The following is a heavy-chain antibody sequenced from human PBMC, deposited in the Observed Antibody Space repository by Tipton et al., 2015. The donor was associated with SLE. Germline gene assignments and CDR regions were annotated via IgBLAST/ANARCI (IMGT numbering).Heavy chain of an antibody. Sequence: TLSLTCTVFGGSISSYYWAWIRQPPGKGLEWIGCIYYSGSTNYNPSLKSRVSISVDTSKNQFSLKLSSVTAADTAVYYCARGGGSTSSCQDFDFWGQGTLVTVSS. CDR1: GGSISSYY. J-gene: IGHJ4*02. CDR2: IYYSGST. D-gene: IGHD2-2*01. CDR3: ARGGGSTSSCQDFDF. V-gene: IGHV4-59*01.